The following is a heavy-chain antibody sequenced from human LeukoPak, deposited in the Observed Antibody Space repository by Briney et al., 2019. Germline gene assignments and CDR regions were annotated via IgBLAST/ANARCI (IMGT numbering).Heavy chain of an antibody. CDR2: VSTYNGDT. CDR3: AKDWHILTGRNCFDP. Sequence: ASVKVSCKASGYTFTSYGISWVRQAPGQGLEWMGWVSTYNGDTNYAQKFHGRVTMSTDTSTRTAYMELRSLTLDDTAIYYCAKDWHILTGRNCFDPWGQGTLVTVSS. V-gene: IGHV1-18*01. CDR1: GYTFTSYG. J-gene: IGHJ5*01. D-gene: IGHD3-9*01.